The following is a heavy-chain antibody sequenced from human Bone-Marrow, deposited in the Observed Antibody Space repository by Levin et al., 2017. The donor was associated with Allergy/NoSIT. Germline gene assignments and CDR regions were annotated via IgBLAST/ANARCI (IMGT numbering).Heavy chain of an antibody. D-gene: IGHD6-19*01. Sequence: LSLTCAASGFTFSSYGMHWVRQAPGKGLEWVAVISYDGSNKYYADSVKGRFTISRDNSKNTLYLQMNSLRAEDTAVYYCAKEAVAGPYSDYWGQGTLVTVSS. V-gene: IGHV3-30*18. CDR3: AKEAVAGPYSDY. CDR1: GFTFSSYG. CDR2: ISYDGSNK. J-gene: IGHJ4*02.